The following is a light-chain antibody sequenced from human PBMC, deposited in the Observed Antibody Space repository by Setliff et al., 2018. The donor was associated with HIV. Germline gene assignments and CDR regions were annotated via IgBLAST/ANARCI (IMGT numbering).Light chain of an antibody. CDR3: TSYTSNSTPV. J-gene: IGLJ1*01. Sequence: QSVLTQPASVSGSPGQSITVSCTGTSSDVGAYNYVSRYQQHPGKAPKLMIHEVSNRPSGVSNRFSGSKSGNTASLTISGLQAEDEADYYCTSYTSNSTPVFGTGTKVTVL. CDR2: EVS. V-gene: IGLV2-14*01. CDR1: SSDVGAYNY.